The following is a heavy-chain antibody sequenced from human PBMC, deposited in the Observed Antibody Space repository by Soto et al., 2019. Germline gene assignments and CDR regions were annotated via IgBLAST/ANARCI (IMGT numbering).Heavy chain of an antibody. J-gene: IGHJ5*02. D-gene: IGHD2-2*01. V-gene: IGHV4-39*01. Sequence: QLQLQESGPGLVKPSETLSLTCTVSGGSISSSSYYWGWIRQPPGKGLEWIGSIYYSGGTYYNPSLTSRVTISVDTSKNQFSPKLSSVTAADTAVYYCARHYGCSSTSCYAVPFGHWFDPWGQGTLVTVSS. CDR2: IYYSGGT. CDR1: GGSISSSSYY. CDR3: ARHYGCSSTSCYAVPFGHWFDP.